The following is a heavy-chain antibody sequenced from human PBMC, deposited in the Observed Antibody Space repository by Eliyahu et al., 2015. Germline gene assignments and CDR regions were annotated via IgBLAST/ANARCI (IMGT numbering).Heavy chain of an antibody. V-gene: IGHV3-30*18. J-gene: IGHJ4*02. D-gene: IGHD6-19*01. CDR2: ISYDGSNK. CDR1: GFTXSSXG. CDR3: AKDAGIAVSGIDH. Sequence: QVQLVESGGGVVKPGRSLRLSCAASGFTXSSXGMHWVRQAPGRGLEWVAAISYDGSNKDYADSVKGRFTISRDNSKNTLYVQMNSLRAEDTAVYYCAKDAGIAVSGIDHWGQGTLVTVSS.